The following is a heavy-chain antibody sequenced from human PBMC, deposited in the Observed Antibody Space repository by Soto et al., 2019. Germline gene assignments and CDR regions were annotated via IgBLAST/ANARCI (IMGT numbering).Heavy chain of an antibody. CDR3: ARSTYCGCDCCFFDY. J-gene: IGHJ4*02. V-gene: IGHV1-46*04. Sequence: QVVQSGAEVKKPGASVKISCKASGNTFTIYYIHWVRQAPGPGLEWMGIINPSGDSTSYAQKLQGSVTVTRDTSTSTVYMDLSSLRSEDTAVYYCARSTYCGCDCCFFDYWGQGTLVTVSS. CDR1: GNTFTIYY. D-gene: IGHD2-21*02. CDR2: INPSGDST.